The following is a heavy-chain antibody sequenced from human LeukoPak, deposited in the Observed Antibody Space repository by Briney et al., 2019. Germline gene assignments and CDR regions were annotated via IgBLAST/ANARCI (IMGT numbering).Heavy chain of an antibody. CDR2: IIPIFGTA. V-gene: IGHV1-69*06. CDR1: GGTFSSYA. J-gene: IGHJ5*02. Sequence: GASVKVSCKASGGTFSSYAISWVRQAPGQGLEWMGGIIPIFGTANYAQKFQGRVTITADKSTSTAYMELSSLRSEDTAVYYCASWGREDYGGNYGWFDPWGQGTLVTVSS. CDR3: ASWGREDYGGNYGWFDP. D-gene: IGHD4-23*01.